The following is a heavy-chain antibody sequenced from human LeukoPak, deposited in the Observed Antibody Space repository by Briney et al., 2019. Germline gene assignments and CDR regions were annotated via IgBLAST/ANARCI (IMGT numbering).Heavy chain of an antibody. D-gene: IGHD4-11*01. CDR1: GGSISSYY. Sequence: PSETLSLTCTVSGGSISSYYWSWTRQPPGKGLEWIGYIYYSGSTNYNPSLKSRVTISVDTSKNQFSLRLNSVTAADTAVYHCARESPVTHDSYYYAMDVWGQGTTVTVSS. J-gene: IGHJ6*02. V-gene: IGHV4-59*01. CDR2: IYYSGST. CDR3: ARESPVTHDSYYYAMDV.